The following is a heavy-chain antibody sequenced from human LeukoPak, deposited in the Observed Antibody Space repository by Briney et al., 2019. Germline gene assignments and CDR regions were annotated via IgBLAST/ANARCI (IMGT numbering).Heavy chain of an antibody. CDR3: ARPRRYYYDVSAYYYYDYYMDV. Sequence: GGSLRLSCAASGFTFSSYDMNWVRQAPGKGLEWVSYISSSGSTIYYADSVKGRFTISRDNAKNSLYLQMNSLRADDTAVYYCARPRRYYYDVSAYYYYDYYMDVWGKGTTVTVSS. D-gene: IGHD3-22*01. CDR2: ISSSGSTI. CDR1: GFTFSSYD. V-gene: IGHV3-48*03. J-gene: IGHJ6*03.